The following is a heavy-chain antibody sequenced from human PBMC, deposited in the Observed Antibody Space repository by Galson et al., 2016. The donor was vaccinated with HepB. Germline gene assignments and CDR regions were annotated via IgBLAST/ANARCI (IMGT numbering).Heavy chain of an antibody. J-gene: IGHJ4*02. V-gene: IGHV1-3*01. CDR1: GYTFTSYA. D-gene: IGHD2-21*02. Sequence: SVKVSCKASGYTFTSYAMHWVRQAPGQRLEWMGWINAGNGNTKFSQKFQGRVTITRDTSASTAYMVLSSLRSEDTAVYYCARSGKRMVVTAPIDYWGQGTLVTVSS. CDR2: INAGNGNT. CDR3: ARSGKRMVVTAPIDY.